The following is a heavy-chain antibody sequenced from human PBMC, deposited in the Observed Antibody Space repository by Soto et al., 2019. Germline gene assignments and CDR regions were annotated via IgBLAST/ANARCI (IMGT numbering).Heavy chain of an antibody. CDR3: ANWNYPQSD. CDR1: GFTFNTYG. D-gene: IGHD1-7*01. Sequence: QVQLVESGGGVVQPGKSLRLSRAASGFTFNTYGMHWVRQAPGKEPEWVAVISNDGSNKYYADSVKGRFTISRDNSKNTLYLQMNSLRAEDTAVYYCANWNYPQSDWGQGTLVTVSS. CDR2: ISNDGSNK. V-gene: IGHV3-30*18. J-gene: IGHJ4*02.